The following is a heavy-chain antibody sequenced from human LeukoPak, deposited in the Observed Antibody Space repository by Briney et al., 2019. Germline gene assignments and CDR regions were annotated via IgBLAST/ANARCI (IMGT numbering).Heavy chain of an antibody. CDR2: IYYSGST. Sequence: PSETLSLTCTVSGGSISSSSYYWGWIRQPPGKGLEWIGSIYYSGSTYYNPSLKSRVTISVDTSKNQFSLKLSSVTAADTAVYYCARAPPDKVSGWYSAYYYYYMDVWGKGTTVTVSS. D-gene: IGHD6-19*01. J-gene: IGHJ6*03. CDR1: GGSISSSSYY. CDR3: ARAPPDKVSGWYSAYYYYYMDV. V-gene: IGHV4-39*07.